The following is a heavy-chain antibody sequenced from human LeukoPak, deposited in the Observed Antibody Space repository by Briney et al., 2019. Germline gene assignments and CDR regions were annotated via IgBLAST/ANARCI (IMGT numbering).Heavy chain of an antibody. CDR1: GFTFSSYS. D-gene: IGHD2-15*01. CDR3: ARDMLGAILHHYWYFDL. Sequence: GGSLRLSCAASGFTFSSYSMNWVRQAPGKGLEWVSSISSSSSYIYYADSVKGRFTISRDNAKNSLYLQMNSLRAEDTAVYYCARDMLGAILHHYWYFDLWGRGTLVTVSS. CDR2: ISSSSSYI. V-gene: IGHV3-21*01. J-gene: IGHJ2*01.